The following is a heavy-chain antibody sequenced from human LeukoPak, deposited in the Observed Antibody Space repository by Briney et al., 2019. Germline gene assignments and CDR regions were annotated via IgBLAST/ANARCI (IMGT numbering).Heavy chain of an antibody. J-gene: IGHJ4*02. CDR2: IYSGGST. Sequence: GGPLRLSCAASGFTVSSNYMSWVRPAPGKGLEWVSVIYSGGSTHYADSVKGRFTISRDNSKNTLYLQMNSLRAEDTAVYYCATTGITMVRGFDYWGQGTLVTVSS. CDR1: GFTVSSNY. V-gene: IGHV3-53*05. D-gene: IGHD3-10*01. CDR3: ATTGITMVRGFDY.